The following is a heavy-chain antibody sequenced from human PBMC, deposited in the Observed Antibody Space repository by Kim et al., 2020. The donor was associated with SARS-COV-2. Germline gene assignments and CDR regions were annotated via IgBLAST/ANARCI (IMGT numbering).Heavy chain of an antibody. V-gene: IGHV1-3*04. CDR2: INTGNGNT. Sequence: ASVKVSCKASGYIFISYAMHWVRQAPGQRLEWMGWINTGNGNTKYSQRFQGRVTISRDTSASTAYMELSSLRSEDTAVYYCARDLRGGYGDYVGLWGQGT. CDR1: GYIFISYA. CDR3: ARDLRGGYGDYVGL. J-gene: IGHJ4*02. D-gene: IGHD4-17*01.